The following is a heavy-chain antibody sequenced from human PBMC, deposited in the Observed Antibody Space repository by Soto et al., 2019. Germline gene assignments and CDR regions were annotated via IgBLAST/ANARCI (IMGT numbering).Heavy chain of an antibody. J-gene: IGHJ3*02. CDR1: GFTFSDYW. D-gene: IGHD6-19*01. CDR2: IKQDGNEK. CDR3: ARGLGSSGWYSPWDACDI. V-gene: IGHV3-7*01. Sequence: GGSLRLSCAVSGFTFSDYWMSWVRQAPGKGLEWVANIKQDGNEKYYVDSVKGRFTISRDNAKNSLYLQMNSLRAEDTAVYYCARGLGSSGWYSPWDACDIWAQGTMVTVSS.